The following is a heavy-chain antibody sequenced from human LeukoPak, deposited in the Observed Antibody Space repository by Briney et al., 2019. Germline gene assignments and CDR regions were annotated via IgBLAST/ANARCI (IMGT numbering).Heavy chain of an antibody. D-gene: IGHD3-9*01. V-gene: IGHV4-34*01. J-gene: IGHJ2*01. Sequence: PSETLSLTCAVYGGSFSGYYWSWSREPPEKGLDWSGEITRTGRINYNPALKGRVTLSLHTSKNQFSLELNALTAAETDVYYCARLFDWGSDHSYFDLWGRGPLVIVSS. CDR3: ARLFDWGSDHSYFDL. CDR1: GGSFSGYY. CDR2: ITRTGRI.